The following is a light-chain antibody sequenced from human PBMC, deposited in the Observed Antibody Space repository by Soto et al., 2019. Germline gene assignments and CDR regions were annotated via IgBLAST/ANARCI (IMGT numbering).Light chain of an antibody. Sequence: EIVLTQSPGTLSLSPGERATLSCRASQSVSSSYLAWYQQKPGQAPRLLIYAASTRATNIPARFSGSGSGTEFTLTISSLQSEDFAVYYCQQYNNWPPTWTFGQGTKVDI. CDR2: AAS. CDR1: QSVSSSY. J-gene: IGKJ1*01. CDR3: QQYNNWPPTWT. V-gene: IGKV3-15*01.